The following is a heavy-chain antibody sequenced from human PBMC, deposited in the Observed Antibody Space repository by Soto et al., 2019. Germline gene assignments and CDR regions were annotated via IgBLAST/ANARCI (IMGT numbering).Heavy chain of an antibody. Sequence: ASVKVSCKTSGYTFTDYYTHWVRQAPGQGLEWMGWMNPKSGGAYFAQKFQGRVTLTRDTSIGTAYIEVNSLTSDDTAVYFCTRENIVNSDGLYDAFDIWGQGTTVTVSS. D-gene: IGHD2-15*01. CDR1: GYTFTDYY. CDR3: TRENIVNSDGLYDAFDI. J-gene: IGHJ3*02. CDR2: MNPKSGGA. V-gene: IGHV1-2*02.